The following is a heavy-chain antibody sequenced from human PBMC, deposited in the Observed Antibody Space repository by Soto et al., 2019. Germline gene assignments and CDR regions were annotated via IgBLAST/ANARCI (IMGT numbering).Heavy chain of an antibody. Sequence: EVQLLESGGGLVQPGGSLRLSCAASGFTFSSYAMSWVRQAPGKGLEWVSAISGSGGSTYYADSVKGRFTISRDNSKNTLYLQTNSLRAEDTAVYYCAKWKYVRVQLLDYWGQGTLVTVSS. J-gene: IGHJ4*02. V-gene: IGHV3-23*01. CDR3: AKWKYVRVQLLDY. CDR1: GFTFSSYA. D-gene: IGHD1-7*01. CDR2: ISGSGGST.